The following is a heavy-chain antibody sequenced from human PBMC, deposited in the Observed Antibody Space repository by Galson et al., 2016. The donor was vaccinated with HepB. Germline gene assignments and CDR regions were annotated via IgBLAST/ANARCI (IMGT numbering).Heavy chain of an antibody. CDR3: ARDRGAVAATGWFDP. V-gene: IGHV4-31*03. CDR2: IYSSGST. CDR1: GASISSGGYF. Sequence: TLSLTCTVSGASISSGGYFWNWIRQHPVKGLEWLGYIYSSGSTYFNPSLKSRLSMSVDASKNQFSLQLTSVTAADTAVYYCARDRGAVAATGWFDPWGQGTLVTVSS. J-gene: IGHJ5*02. D-gene: IGHD6-19*01.